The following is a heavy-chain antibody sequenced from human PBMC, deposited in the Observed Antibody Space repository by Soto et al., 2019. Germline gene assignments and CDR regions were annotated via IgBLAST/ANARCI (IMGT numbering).Heavy chain of an antibody. CDR2: IYYSGST. CDR1: GGSISSYY. D-gene: IGHD3-22*01. J-gene: IGHJ4*02. CDR3: ARGGLIKYYYDSSGYYLSPFDY. Sequence: PSETLSLTCTVSGGSISSYYWSWIRQPPGKGLEWIGYIYYSGSTNYNPSLKSRVTISVDTSKNQFSLKLSSVTAADTAVYYCARGGLIKYYYDSSGYYLSPFDYWGQGTIVTVSS. V-gene: IGHV4-59*01.